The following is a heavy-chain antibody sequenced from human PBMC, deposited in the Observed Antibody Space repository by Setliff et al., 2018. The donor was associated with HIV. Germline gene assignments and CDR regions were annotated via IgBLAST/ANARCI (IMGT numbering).Heavy chain of an antibody. V-gene: IGHV1-2*02. CDR1: GYTFTGYY. CDR3: ARVPDWGTINFDY. D-gene: IGHD7-27*01. CDR2: INPNSGGT. J-gene: IGHJ4*02. Sequence: ASVKVSCKASGYTFTGYYMHWVRQAPGQGLEWMGWINPNSGGTNYAQKFQGRVTMTGDTSISTAYMELSRLRSDDTAVYYCARVPDWGTINFDYWGQGTLVTVSS.